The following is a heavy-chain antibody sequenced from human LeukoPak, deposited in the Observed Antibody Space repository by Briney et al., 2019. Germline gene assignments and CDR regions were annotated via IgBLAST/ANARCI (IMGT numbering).Heavy chain of an antibody. V-gene: IGHV1-2*04. CDR1: GCTFTGYY. CDR2: INPSSGGT. D-gene: IGHD3-9*01. J-gene: IGHJ4*02. Sequence: ASVKVSCKASGCTFTGYYMHWVRQAPGQGLEWMGWINPSSGGTNYAQKFQGWVTMTRDTSISTAYMELSRLRSDDTAVYYCARDGRAYYDILTGYYHFDYWGQGTLVTVSS. CDR3: ARDGRAYYDILTGYYHFDY.